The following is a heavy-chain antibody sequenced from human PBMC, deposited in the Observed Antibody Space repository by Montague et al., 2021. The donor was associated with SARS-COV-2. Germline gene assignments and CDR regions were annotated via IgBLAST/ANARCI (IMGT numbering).Heavy chain of an antibody. CDR3: ARGRQHFNMIVVVMTGGEYYFDY. J-gene: IGHJ4*02. CDR1: GGSFSDYY. CDR2: INHRGTS. D-gene: IGHD3-22*01. V-gene: IGHV4-34*01. Sequence: SEKRYLTCAVYGGSFSDYYWSWIRQPPGKGLEWIGEINHRGTSKYNTSLKSRVSISLDTSKNQFSLYLSSVTAADTAVYYCARGRQHFNMIVVVMTGGEYYFDYWGQGTLVTVSS.